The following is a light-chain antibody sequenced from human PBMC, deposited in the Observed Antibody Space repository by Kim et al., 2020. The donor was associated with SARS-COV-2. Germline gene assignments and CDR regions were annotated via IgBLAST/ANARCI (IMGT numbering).Light chain of an antibody. J-gene: IGLJ3*02. CDR1: GDSIASNC. V-gene: IGLV6-57*01. Sequence: GKTVTISGTRSGDSIASNCVQWFQQRPGSSPTTLIHEDNQRPSGVPDRFSGSIDSSSNSASLTISGLKTEDEADYYCQSYDSSTQVFGGGTQLTVL. CDR3: QSYDSSTQV. CDR2: EDN.